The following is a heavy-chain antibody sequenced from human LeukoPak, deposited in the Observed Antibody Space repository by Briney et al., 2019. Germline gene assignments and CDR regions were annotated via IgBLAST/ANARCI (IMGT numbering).Heavy chain of an antibody. J-gene: IGHJ6*02. Sequence: GGSLRLSCAASGFTFSTHWMYWVRQAPGKEFVWVSRISGDGSLSSYADSVRGRFTISRDNAKETLYLQMTSLRVEDTAVYSCASLLTPYHGSGGGGMDVWGQGTTVTVSS. D-gene: IGHD3-10*01. CDR2: ISGDGSLS. CDR3: ASLLTPYHGSGGGGMDV. V-gene: IGHV3-74*01. CDR1: GFTFSTHW.